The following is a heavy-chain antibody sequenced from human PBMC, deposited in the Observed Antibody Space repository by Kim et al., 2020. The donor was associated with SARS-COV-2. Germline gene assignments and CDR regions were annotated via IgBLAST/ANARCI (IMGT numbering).Heavy chain of an antibody. Sequence: GGSLRLSCAASGFTFSSYGMHWVRQAPGKGLEWVAVISYDGSNKYYADSVKGRFTISRDNSKNTLYLQMNSLRAEDTAVYHCARDELLWFGESNYWGQGT. CDR2: ISYDGSNK. V-gene: IGHV3-33*05. J-gene: IGHJ4*02. CDR3: ARDELLWFGESNY. CDR1: GFTFSSYG. D-gene: IGHD3-10*01.